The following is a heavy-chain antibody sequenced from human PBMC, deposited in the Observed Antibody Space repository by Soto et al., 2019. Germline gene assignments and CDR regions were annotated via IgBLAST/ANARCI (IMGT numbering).Heavy chain of an antibody. V-gene: IGHV3-21*01. CDR2: ISSSGNYI. Sequence: PGGSLRLSCAASGFTFSSYTINWVRQAPGKGLEWVSSISSSGNYIYYADSLKGRFTISRDNSKNSLFLQMNSLRAEDTAVYYCARDPIVPGYFDYWGQGALVTVSS. D-gene: IGHD1-26*01. J-gene: IGHJ4*02. CDR1: GFTFSSYT. CDR3: ARDPIVPGYFDY.